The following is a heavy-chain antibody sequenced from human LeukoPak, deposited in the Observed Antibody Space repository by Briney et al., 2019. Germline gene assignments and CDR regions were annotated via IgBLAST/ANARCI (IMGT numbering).Heavy chain of an antibody. V-gene: IGHV3-66*01. J-gene: IGHJ5*02. Sequence: PGGSLRLTCAASGFTVISTNYMAWFRQAPGKGPEWVSVIYNIGSTYYADSVKGRFSISRDNSKNTLYLQMNSLRAEDTGVYYCARDPGSGSSWGQGTLVTVSS. CDR1: GFTVISTNY. CDR3: ARDPGSGSS. D-gene: IGHD2-15*01. CDR2: IYNIGST.